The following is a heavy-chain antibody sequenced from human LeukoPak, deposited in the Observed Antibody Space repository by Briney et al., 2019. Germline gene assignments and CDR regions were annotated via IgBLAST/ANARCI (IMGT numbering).Heavy chain of an antibody. D-gene: IGHD6-13*01. CDR2: INTNTGNT. V-gene: IGHV7-4-1*02. CDR1: GYTFTSYA. J-gene: IGHJ4*02. Sequence: ASVKVSCKASGYTFTSYALNWVRQAPGPGIEWTGWINTNTGNTTYAQRFTRRFVFSLDTSVSTAYLQISSLKADDTAVYYCARGLEAAGAVGDYWGQGTLVTVSS. CDR3: ARGLEAAGAVGDY.